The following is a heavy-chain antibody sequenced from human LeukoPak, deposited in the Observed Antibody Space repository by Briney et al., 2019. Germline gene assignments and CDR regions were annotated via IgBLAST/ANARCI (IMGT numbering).Heavy chain of an antibody. Sequence: GGSLRLSCAASGFSLGGWWMHWVRQAPGKGLEWVSVITGSGTSTYYADSVKGRFTISRDNSKNTLFLQMNSLRAEDTAIYYCAKDRTPTAVARRFDYWGQGTLVAVSS. J-gene: IGHJ4*02. D-gene: IGHD6-19*01. CDR3: AKDRTPTAVARRFDY. CDR2: ITGSGTST. V-gene: IGHV3-23*01. CDR1: GFSLGGWW.